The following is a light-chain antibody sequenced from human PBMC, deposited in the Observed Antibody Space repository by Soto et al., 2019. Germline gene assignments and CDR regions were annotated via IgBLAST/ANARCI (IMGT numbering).Light chain of an antibody. CDR1: QSVSGN. CDR2: GAS. CDR3: QEYKNLPRT. Sequence: ETVMAQSPATLSVSPGEGATLSWRASQSVSGNLVWYQHKPGQAPMLLIYGASTRATDIPARFSGSGSGTEFTLTISGLQSGDYAVYYCQEYKNLPRTFGGGTKVDIK. J-gene: IGKJ4*01. V-gene: IGKV3-15*01.